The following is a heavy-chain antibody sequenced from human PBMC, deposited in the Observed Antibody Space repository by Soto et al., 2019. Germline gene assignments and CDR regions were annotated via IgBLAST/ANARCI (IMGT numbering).Heavy chain of an antibody. Sequence: SETLSLTCTVSGDSLSTGSYYWSWIRQSPGKGPEWIGSIYYSGSTKYSPSVKGRVTISIDTSKNQFSLTLSSVTAADTAVYYCARVITSYYYDSSGYYYNYYYYGMDVWGQGTTVTVSS. J-gene: IGHJ6*02. D-gene: IGHD3-22*01. CDR3: ARVITSYYYDSSGYYYNYYYYGMDV. V-gene: IGHV4-61*01. CDR2: IYYSGST. CDR1: GDSLSTGSYY.